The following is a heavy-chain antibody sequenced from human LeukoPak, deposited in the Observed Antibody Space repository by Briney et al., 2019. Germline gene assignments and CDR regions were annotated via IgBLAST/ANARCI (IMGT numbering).Heavy chain of an antibody. D-gene: IGHD7-27*01. CDR1: GIIFSSYA. Sequence: GGSLRLSCEVSGIIFSSYAMHWVRQAPGKGLEWVAVISYDGSKEYYTDSVKGRFTISRDNSKNTLYLQMNSLRAEDTAVYYCGRGHWGLDYWGQGALVTVSS. J-gene: IGHJ4*02. V-gene: IGHV3-30-3*01. CDR2: ISYDGSKE. CDR3: GRGHWGLDY.